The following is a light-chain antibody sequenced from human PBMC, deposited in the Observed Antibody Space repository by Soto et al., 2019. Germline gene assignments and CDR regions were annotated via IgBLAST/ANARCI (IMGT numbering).Light chain of an antibody. J-gene: IGLJ2*01. Sequence: QSVLTQPPSASGTPGQRVTISCSGSSSNIGSNAINWYHQLPGAAPKLLIYHGNQRPSGVPDRFSGSKSGTSASLAIGGLQSEDEADYFCAACDDTLNGVVFGGGTQLTVL. CDR1: SSNIGSNA. V-gene: IGLV1-44*01. CDR3: AACDDTLNGVV. CDR2: HGN.